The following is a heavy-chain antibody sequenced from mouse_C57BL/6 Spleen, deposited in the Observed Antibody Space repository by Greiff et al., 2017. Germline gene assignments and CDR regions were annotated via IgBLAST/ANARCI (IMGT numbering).Heavy chain of an antibody. CDR3: ARPSVATPFDY. CDR2: ISSGSGTI. V-gene: IGHV5-17*01. J-gene: IGHJ2*01. CDR1: GFTFSDYG. Sequence: EVQLVESGGGLVKPGGSLKLSCAASGFTFSDYGMHWVRQAPEKGLEWVAYISSGSGTIYYADTVKGRFTISRDKAKNTPYLQMTSLRSEDTAMYYCARPSVATPFDYWGQGTTLTVSS. D-gene: IGHD1-1*01.